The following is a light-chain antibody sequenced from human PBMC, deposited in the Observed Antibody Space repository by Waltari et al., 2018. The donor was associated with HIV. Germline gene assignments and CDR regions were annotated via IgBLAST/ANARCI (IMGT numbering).Light chain of an antibody. CDR1: QSVSTF. J-gene: IGKJ5*01. CDR3: QQRGNWPIT. CDR2: NSS. Sequence: DILLTQSPVTLSLSPGERATVSCRASQSVSTFLAWYQQKPGQAPRLLMYNSSVRAKAISARFSASGSGTDFTLTITSLDPEDFAVYYCQQRGNWPITFGQGTRLEVK. V-gene: IGKV3-11*01.